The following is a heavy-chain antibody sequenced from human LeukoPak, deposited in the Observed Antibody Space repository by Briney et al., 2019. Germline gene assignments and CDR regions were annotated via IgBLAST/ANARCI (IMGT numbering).Heavy chain of an antibody. V-gene: IGHV3-7*01. CDR1: GFTFSIYW. D-gene: IGHD4-11*01. J-gene: IGHJ4*02. CDR3: ARDHDYTFDY. CDR2: IKGDGGER. Sequence: TGGSLRLSCTASGFTFSIYWMSWVRRAPGKGLEWVANIKGDGGERYYVDSVKGLFTISRDNAKNSLYLQMNSLRAEDTAIYYCARDHDYTFDYWGQGTLVPVSS.